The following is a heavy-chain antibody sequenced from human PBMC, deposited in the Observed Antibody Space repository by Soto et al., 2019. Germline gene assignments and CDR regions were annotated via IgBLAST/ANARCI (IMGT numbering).Heavy chain of an antibody. J-gene: IGHJ5*02. CDR2: ISSSSTI. Sequence: GGSLRLSCAASGFTFSNYNMNWVRQAPGKGLEWVSYISSSSTIYYADSVKGRFTISRDNAKNSLYLQMNSLTAEDTAVYYCARGGGSSSWYNWFDPWGQGTLVTVSS. D-gene: IGHD6-13*01. V-gene: IGHV3-48*01. CDR3: ARGGGSSSWYNWFDP. CDR1: GFTFSNYN.